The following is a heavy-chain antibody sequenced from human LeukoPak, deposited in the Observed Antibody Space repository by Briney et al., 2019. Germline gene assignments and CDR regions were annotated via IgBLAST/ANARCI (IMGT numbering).Heavy chain of an antibody. J-gene: IGHJ6*04. V-gene: IGHV1-18*04. D-gene: IGHD6-13*01. CDR3: ARDGAQQLDHYYYYYGMDV. CDR2: ISAYNGNT. Sequence: ASVKVSCKASGYTFTSYGISWVRQAPGQGLEWMGWISAYNGNTNYAQKLQGRVTMTTDTSTSTAYMELRSLRSDDTAVYYCARDGAQQLDHYYYYYGMDVWGKGTTVTVSS. CDR1: GYTFTSYG.